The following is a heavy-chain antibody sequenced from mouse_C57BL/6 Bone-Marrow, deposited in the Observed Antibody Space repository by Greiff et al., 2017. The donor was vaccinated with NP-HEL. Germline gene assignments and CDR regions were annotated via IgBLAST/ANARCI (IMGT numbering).Heavy chain of an antibody. CDR1: GFNIKDDY. Sequence: EVQLVESGAELVRPGASVKLSCTASGFNIKDDYMHWVKQRPEQGLEWIGWIDPENGDTEYASKFQGKATITADTSSNTAYLQLSSLTSEDTAVYYCTTLGYDYVYWYFDVWGTGTTVTVSS. D-gene: IGHD2-4*01. CDR2: IDPENGDT. J-gene: IGHJ1*03. V-gene: IGHV14-4*01. CDR3: TTLGYDYVYWYFDV.